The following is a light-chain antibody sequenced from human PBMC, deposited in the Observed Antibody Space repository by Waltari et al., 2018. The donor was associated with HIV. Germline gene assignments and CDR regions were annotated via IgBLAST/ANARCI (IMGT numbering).Light chain of an antibody. CDR1: LLAAKY. CDR3: YAAADNKAI. Sequence: SYGLTQPFSVSLSPGQTARITCSGDLLAAKYARWFQHKPGQAPVLVMFKDTERPSGIPERFSGSTSGITITLTIIGAQVEDEADYYCYAAADNKAIFGGGTKLTVL. CDR2: KDT. J-gene: IGLJ2*01. V-gene: IGLV3-27*01.